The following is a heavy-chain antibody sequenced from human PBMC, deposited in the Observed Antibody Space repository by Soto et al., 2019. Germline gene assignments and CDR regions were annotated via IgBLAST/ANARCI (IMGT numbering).Heavy chain of an antibody. Sequence: QVQLQELGPGLVKPSGTLSLTCAVSSGSISSSNWWSWVRQPPGKGLEWIGEIYHSGSTNYNPSLKGRVTISVDKSKNQFCLKLSSVTAADTAVYYCARVGGRGIAAAGPYFDYWGQGTLVTVSS. CDR1: SGSISSSNW. D-gene: IGHD6-13*01. CDR3: ARVGGRGIAAAGPYFDY. V-gene: IGHV4-4*02. CDR2: IYHSGST. J-gene: IGHJ4*02.